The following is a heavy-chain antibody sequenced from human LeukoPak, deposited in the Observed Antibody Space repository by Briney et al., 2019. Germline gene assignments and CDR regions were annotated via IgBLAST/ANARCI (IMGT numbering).Heavy chain of an antibody. V-gene: IGHV4-59*12. CDR2: IYYSGNT. J-gene: IGHJ4*02. D-gene: IGHD3-10*01. Sequence: SETLSLTCSVSSDSISGYYWSWLRQPPGKGLEWIGYIYYSGNTYYNPSLKSRVTISLDTSKNQFSLKLSSVTAADTAIYYCARDAKYYFGSRTYFFFEYWGQGTLLTVSS. CDR3: ARDAKYYFGSRTYFFFEY. CDR1: SDSISGYY.